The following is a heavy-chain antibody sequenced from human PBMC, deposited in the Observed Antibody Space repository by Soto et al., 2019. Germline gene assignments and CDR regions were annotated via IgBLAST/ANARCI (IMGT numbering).Heavy chain of an antibody. CDR3: ASDSPGWNPLWA. D-gene: IGHD1-1*01. Sequence: QVQLVQSGAEVKKPGASVKVSCKASGYTFTGYYMHWVRQAPGQGLEWMGWINPNSGGTNYAQKFQGWVTMTRHTSITTASMELSRLRPDDTAVYYRASDSPGWNPLWAWGQGTLVTVSS. CDR2: INPNSGGT. J-gene: IGHJ4*02. CDR1: GYTFTGYY. V-gene: IGHV1-2*04.